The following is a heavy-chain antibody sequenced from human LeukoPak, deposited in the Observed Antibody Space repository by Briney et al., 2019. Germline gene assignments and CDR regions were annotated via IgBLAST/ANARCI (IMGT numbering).Heavy chain of an antibody. Sequence: SETLSLTCSVSGGSISSYYWSWIRQPPGKGLEYIGYIYHSGSTNYNPSLKSRVTMSVDKSKNQCPLRLRSVTAADTAMYFCARSTQDSSTSFDFWGQGTLVTVSS. J-gene: IGHJ4*02. D-gene: IGHD6-19*01. CDR2: IYHSGST. CDR1: GGSISSYY. CDR3: ARSTQDSSTSFDF. V-gene: IGHV4-59*01.